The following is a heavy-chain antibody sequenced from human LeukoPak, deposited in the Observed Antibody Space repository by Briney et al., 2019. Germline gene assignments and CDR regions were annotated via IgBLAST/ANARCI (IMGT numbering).Heavy chain of an antibody. V-gene: IGHV3-23*01. J-gene: IGHJ4*02. CDR1: GFTFSSYA. CDR2: ISGSGGST. CDR3: AKDLSSGWYEKFDY. D-gene: IGHD6-19*01. Sequence: GGSLRLSCAASGFTFSSYAISWVRQAPGKGLEWVSAISGSGGSTYYADSVKGRFTISRDNSKNTLYLQMNSLRAEDTAVYYCAKDLSSGWYEKFDYWGQGTLVTVSS.